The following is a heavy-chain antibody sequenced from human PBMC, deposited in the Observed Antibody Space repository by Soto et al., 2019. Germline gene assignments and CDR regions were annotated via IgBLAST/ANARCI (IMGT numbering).Heavy chain of an antibody. D-gene: IGHD6-25*01. CDR3: ARDSCRSALRSRNYYGMDV. J-gene: IGHJ6*02. Sequence: QGQLVQSGAEVKKPGSSVKVSCKASGGTFSSYAISWVRQAPGQGLEWMGGIIPIFGTANYAQKFQGRVTITADESRSTAYMELSSLRSEDTAVYYCARDSCRSALRSRNYYGMDVWGQGTTVAVSS. CDR1: GGTFSSYA. V-gene: IGHV1-69*01. CDR2: IIPIFGTA.